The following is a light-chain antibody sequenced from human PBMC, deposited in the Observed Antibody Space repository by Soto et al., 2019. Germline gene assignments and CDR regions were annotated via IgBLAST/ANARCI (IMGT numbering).Light chain of an antibody. Sequence: AIQLTQSPASLSASVGDRVTITCRASQGISSYLAWYQQKPGKAPKLLIYAASTLQSGVPSRFSGSGSGTDFTLTISCLQSEDFATYYCQQYYSYPFITFGQGTRLEIK. V-gene: IGKV1-8*01. CDR1: QGISSY. CDR3: QQYYSYPFIT. CDR2: AAS. J-gene: IGKJ5*01.